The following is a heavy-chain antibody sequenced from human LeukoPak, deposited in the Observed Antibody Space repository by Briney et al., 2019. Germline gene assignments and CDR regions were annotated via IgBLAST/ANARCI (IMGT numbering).Heavy chain of an antibody. V-gene: IGHV3-23*01. J-gene: IGHJ4*02. CDR3: AKGHYPDASCAGDCYYSY. CDR1: GFTFSSYA. CDR2: ISGSGGST. Sequence: GGSLRLSCAASGFTFSSYAMSWVRQAPGKGLEWVSAISGSGGSTYYADSVKGRFTISRDNSKNTLYLQTDSLRAEDTAVYYCAKGHYPDASCAGDCYYSYWGQGTLVTVSS. D-gene: IGHD2-21*02.